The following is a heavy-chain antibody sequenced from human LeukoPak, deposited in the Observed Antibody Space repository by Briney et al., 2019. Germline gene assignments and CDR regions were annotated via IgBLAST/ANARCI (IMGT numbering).Heavy chain of an antibody. CDR2: ISYDGSNK. J-gene: IGHJ1*01. V-gene: IGHV3-30*03. Sequence: PGGSLRLSCAASGFTFSTYGMHWVRQAPGKGLEWVAVISYDGSNKYYADSVKGRFTISRDNSKNTLYLQMDSLRAEDTAVYYCARDFQHWGQGTLVTVSS. CDR1: GFTFSTYG. CDR3: ARDFQH.